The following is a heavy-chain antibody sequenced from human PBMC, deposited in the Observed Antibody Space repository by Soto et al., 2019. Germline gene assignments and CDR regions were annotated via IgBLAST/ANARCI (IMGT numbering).Heavy chain of an antibody. CDR3: VSHRPGSGGSCYDY. D-gene: IGHD2-15*01. Sequence: PSETLALTCTVSGGCISSYYWRWIRQPPGKGLEWIGYIYYSGSTNYNPSLKSRVTISVDTSKNQFSLKLSSVTAADTAVYYCVSHRPGSGGSCYDYWGQGTRVTVSS. CDR2: IYYSGST. V-gene: IGHV4-59*08. CDR1: GGCISSYY. J-gene: IGHJ4*02.